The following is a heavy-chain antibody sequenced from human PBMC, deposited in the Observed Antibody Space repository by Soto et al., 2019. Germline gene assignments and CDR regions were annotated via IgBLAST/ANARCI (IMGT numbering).Heavy chain of an antibody. D-gene: IGHD2-8*02. CDR2: IYHSGTI. V-gene: IGHV4-4*02. Sequence: QVQLQESGPGLVKPSGTLSLTCAVSGDSINSSNWWSWVRQPPGKGLEWIGEIYHSGTINYNPSLKSRISISLDKSKKQFSLKLNSVTAADTAVYFCASSKRPTVLVDYWGQGALVTVSS. CDR1: GDSINSSNW. CDR3: ASSKRPTVLVDY. J-gene: IGHJ4*02.